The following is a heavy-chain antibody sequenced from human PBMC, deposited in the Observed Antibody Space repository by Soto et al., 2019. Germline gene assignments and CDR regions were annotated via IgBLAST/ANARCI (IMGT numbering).Heavy chain of an antibody. CDR2: ISGSGGST. CDR3: AKGHRVVVAAKNYHHGMDV. J-gene: IGHJ6*02. V-gene: IGHV3-23*01. Sequence: EVQLLESGGGLVQPGGSLRLSCAASGFTFSSYAMSWVRQAPGKGLEWVSAISGSGGSTYYADSVKGRFTISRDNSKNTRYLQMNSRRAEDTAVYHCAKGHRVVVAAKNYHHGMDVWGQGTTVTVSS. D-gene: IGHD2-15*01. CDR1: GFTFSSYA.